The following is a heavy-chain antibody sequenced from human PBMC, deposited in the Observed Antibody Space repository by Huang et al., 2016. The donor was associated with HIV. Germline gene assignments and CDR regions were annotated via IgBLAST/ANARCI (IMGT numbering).Heavy chain of an antibody. D-gene: IGHD3-9*01. CDR2: LDPESGET. CDR1: EYTLTELS. J-gene: IGHJ4*02. CDR3: ATGFDVFFDC. Sequence: QVQLVQSRADVKKPGASVKVSCKVSEYTLTELSIPVVRSPPGKGLAWMGGLDPESGETIYAPKFQGRVTMPEDTSTETAFMELSGLRTEDTAVYYCATGFDVFFDCWGQGTLVTVSS. V-gene: IGHV1-24*01.